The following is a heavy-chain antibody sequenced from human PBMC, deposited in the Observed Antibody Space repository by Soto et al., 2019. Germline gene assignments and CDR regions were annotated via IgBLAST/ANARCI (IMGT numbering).Heavy chain of an antibody. J-gene: IGHJ6*03. V-gene: IGHV3-64*01. Sequence: EVQLAESGGGLAQPGGSLRLSCAASGFTLSGYAMDWVRQAPGKGLEYVSGISSNGVGTYYANSVQGRFTISRDNSKNTVYLQMGSLRPEDMAVYYCATRARPEFYYMDVWGKGTTVTVSS. CDR3: ATRARPEFYYMDV. CDR1: GFTLSGYA. CDR2: ISSNGVGT. D-gene: IGHD6-6*01.